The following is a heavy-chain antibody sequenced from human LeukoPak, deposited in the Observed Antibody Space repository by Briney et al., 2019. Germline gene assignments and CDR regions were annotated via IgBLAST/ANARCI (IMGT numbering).Heavy chain of an antibody. CDR2: ISSSSGSTI. J-gene: IGHJ4*02. CDR1: GFTFSDYY. CDR3: ARASYSSNWYYFDY. D-gene: IGHD4-11*01. V-gene: IGHV3-11*04. Sequence: GGSLRLSCAASGFTFSDYYMTWIRQAPGKGLEWVSLISSSSGSTIYYADSVKGRFTISRDNAKNSLYLQMDSLRVEDTAVYYCARASYSSNWYYFDYWGQGTLVTVSS.